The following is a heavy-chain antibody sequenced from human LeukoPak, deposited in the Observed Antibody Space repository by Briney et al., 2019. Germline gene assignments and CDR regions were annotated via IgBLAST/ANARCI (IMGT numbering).Heavy chain of an antibody. CDR1: GYTFTNYA. CDR3: ARRGYGSGSSFDY. CDR2: INAGNGNT. D-gene: IGHD3-10*01. V-gene: IGHV1-3*01. Sequence: ASVKVSCKASGYTFTNYAMHWVRQAPGQRLEWMGWINAGNGNTKYSQKFQGRVIITRDTSASTAYMELSSLRSEDTAVYYCARRGYGSGSSFDYWGQGTLVTVSS. J-gene: IGHJ4*02.